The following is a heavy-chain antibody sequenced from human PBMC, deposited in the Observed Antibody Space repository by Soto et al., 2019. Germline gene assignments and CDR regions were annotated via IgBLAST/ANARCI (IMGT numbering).Heavy chain of an antibody. CDR1: GYTFTSYG. Sequence: ASVKVSCKASGYTFTSYGISWVRLAPGQGLEWMGWISAYNGNTNYAQKLQGRVTMTTDTSTSTAYMELRSLRSDDTAVYYCARTGSVAAAALAYNWFDPWGQGTLVTVSS. D-gene: IGHD6-13*01. V-gene: IGHV1-18*01. J-gene: IGHJ5*02. CDR2: ISAYNGNT. CDR3: ARTGSVAAAALAYNWFDP.